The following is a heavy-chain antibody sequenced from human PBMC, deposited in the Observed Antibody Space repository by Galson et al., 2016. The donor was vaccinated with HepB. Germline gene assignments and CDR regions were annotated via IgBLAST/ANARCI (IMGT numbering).Heavy chain of an antibody. CDR2: IWYDGSQK. CDR3: AKGRPDYYGSGSYAPLDY. J-gene: IGHJ4*02. V-gene: IGHV3-33*06. Sequence: SLRLSCAASRFTFSNYGMHWVRQAPGKGLEWVAVIWYDGSQKYYADSVKGRLTISRDNPKNTLSPQMNSLRAEDTAVYYCAKGRPDYYGSGSYAPLDYWGQGTLVTVSS. D-gene: IGHD3-10*01. CDR1: RFTFSNYG.